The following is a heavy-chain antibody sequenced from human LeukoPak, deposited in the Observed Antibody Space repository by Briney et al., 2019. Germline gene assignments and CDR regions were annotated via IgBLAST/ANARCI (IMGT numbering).Heavy chain of an antibody. CDR1: GDSVSSNSAA. Sequence: SQTLSLTCVISGDSVSSNSAAWNWIRQSPSRGLEWLGRTYYRSKWYNDYAVSVKSRITINPDTSKNQFSLQLNSVTPEDTAVYYCARDEDRYCSSTSCSHFDYWGQGTLATVSS. D-gene: IGHD2-2*01. CDR2: TYYRSKWYN. V-gene: IGHV6-1*01. J-gene: IGHJ4*02. CDR3: ARDEDRYCSSTSCSHFDY.